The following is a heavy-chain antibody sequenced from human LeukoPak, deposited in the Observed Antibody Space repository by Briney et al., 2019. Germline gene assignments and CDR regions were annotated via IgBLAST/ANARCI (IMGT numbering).Heavy chain of an antibody. D-gene: IGHD5-18*01. CDR1: GASISSYY. Sequence: SETLSLTCTVSGASISSYYWSWIRQSPGKGLEWIGYIYNSGSTNYNPSLKSRVNIAVDTPKNHFSLRLTSVTAADTAVYYCARSEKVNTATGWFDPWGQGTLVTVSS. V-gene: IGHV4-59*01. CDR2: IYNSGST. J-gene: IGHJ5*02. CDR3: ARSEKVNTATGWFDP.